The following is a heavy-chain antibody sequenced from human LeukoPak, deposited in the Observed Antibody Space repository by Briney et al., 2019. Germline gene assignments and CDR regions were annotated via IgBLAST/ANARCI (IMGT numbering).Heavy chain of an antibody. D-gene: IGHD3-16*01. Sequence: SQTLSLTCAISGDSVSGNSVAWNWIRPSPSRGLEWLGRSYFRSKWYSDYTFSVRGRITINADTSKNQLSLQLNSVTPEDTAVYYCTRELWGKTSWFDPWGQGTLVTVSS. CDR2: SYFRSKWYS. V-gene: IGHV6-1*01. CDR3: TRELWGKTSWFDP. CDR1: GDSVSGNSVA. J-gene: IGHJ5*02.